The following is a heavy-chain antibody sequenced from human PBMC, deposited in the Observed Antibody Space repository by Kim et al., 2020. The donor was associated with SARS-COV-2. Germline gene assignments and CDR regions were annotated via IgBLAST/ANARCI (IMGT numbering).Heavy chain of an antibody. CDR2: INHSGST. CDR1: GGSFSGYY. Sequence: SETLSLTCAVYGGSFSGYYWSWIRQPPGKGLEWIGEINHSGSTTYNPYLKRRVTISVDTSKNQFPLNLSSVTAADPAVDYCARGRVRRWAAKIYRYGMDDWGQGTTVTVSS. V-gene: IGHV4-34*01. D-gene: IGHD2-2*02. J-gene: IGHJ6*02. CDR3: ARGRVRRWAAKIYRYGMDD.